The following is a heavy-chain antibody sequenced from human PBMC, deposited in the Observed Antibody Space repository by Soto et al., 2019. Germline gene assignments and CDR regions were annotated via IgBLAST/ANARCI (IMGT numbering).Heavy chain of an antibody. CDR2: IFHSGST. D-gene: IGHD3-9*01. J-gene: IGHJ4*02. V-gene: IGHV4-4*02. CDR3: ATYFDILTGYTFDS. Sequence: SETLSLTCAVSSGSISNNKWWSWVRQPPGKGLEWIGEIFHSGSTNYNPSLKSRLTISVDKSKNQFSLKLTSVTAADTAVYYCATYFDILTGYTFDSWGQGTLVTVSS. CDR1: SGSISNNKW.